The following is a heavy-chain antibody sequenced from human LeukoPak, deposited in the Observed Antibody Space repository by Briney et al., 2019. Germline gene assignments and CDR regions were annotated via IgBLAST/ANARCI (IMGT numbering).Heavy chain of an antibody. Sequence: PSETLSLTCTVSGGSISSYYCSWIRQPAGKGLEWIGRIYTSGNTNYNPSLKSRVTMSVDTSKNQFSLKLTSVTAADTAVYYCARGVCSSTSCYSNWFDPWGQGTLVTVSS. V-gene: IGHV4-4*07. J-gene: IGHJ5*02. CDR3: ARGVCSSTSCYSNWFDP. CDR2: IYTSGNT. CDR1: GGSISSYY. D-gene: IGHD2-2*01.